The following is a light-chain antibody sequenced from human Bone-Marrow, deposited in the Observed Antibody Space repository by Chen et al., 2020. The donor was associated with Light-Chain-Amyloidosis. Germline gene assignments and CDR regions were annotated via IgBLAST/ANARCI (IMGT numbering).Light chain of an antibody. CDR3: SSYTITNTLV. V-gene: IGLV2-14*01. CDR1: SSGVGGDNH. J-gene: IGLJ1*01. CDR2: EVT. Sequence: QSALTQPASVSGSPGQSITLSCSGTSSGVGGDNHVSWYQQHPDKAPKLMIYEVTNRPSWVPDRFSGSKSDNTASLTISGLQTEDEADYFCSSYTITNTLVFGSGTRVTVL.